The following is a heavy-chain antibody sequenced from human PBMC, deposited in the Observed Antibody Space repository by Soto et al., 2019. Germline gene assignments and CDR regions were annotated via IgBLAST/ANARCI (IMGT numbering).Heavy chain of an antibody. Sequence: QVQLQQWGAGLLKPSETLSLTCAVYGGSFSGYYWSWIRQPPGKGLEWIGEINHSGSTNYNPSLKSRVTISVDTSKNQFSLKLRSVTAADTAVYYCARGWYSSGWYDGPSWGQGTLVTVSS. J-gene: IGHJ5*02. CDR2: INHSGST. CDR3: ARGWYSSGWYDGPS. V-gene: IGHV4-34*01. D-gene: IGHD6-19*01. CDR1: GGSFSGYY.